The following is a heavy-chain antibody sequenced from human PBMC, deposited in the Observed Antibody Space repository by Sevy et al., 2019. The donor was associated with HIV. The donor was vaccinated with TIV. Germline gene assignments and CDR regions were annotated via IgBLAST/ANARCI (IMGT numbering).Heavy chain of an antibody. Sequence: SETLSLTCAVSGYSISSGYYWGWIRQPPGKGLEWIGSIYHSGSTYYNPSLKSRVTISVDTSMNQFSLKLSSVTAADTAVYYCARDGGSGYYGSGSYYGKREFDYWGQGTLVTVSS. V-gene: IGHV4-38-2*02. J-gene: IGHJ4*02. CDR1: GYSISSGYY. CDR2: IYHSGST. D-gene: IGHD3-10*01. CDR3: ARDGGSGYYGSGSYYGKREFDY.